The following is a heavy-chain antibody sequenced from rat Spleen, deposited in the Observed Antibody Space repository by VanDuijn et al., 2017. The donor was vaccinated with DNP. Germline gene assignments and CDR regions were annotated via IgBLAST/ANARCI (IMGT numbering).Heavy chain of an antibody. Sequence: EVQLVESGGGLIPPGRSLKVSCVGSGFTFNNYWMSWIRQAPGKGLEWVASITNTGGSIYYPDSVKGRFTISRDNAENTVYLQMNSLRSEDTATYYCAKGSYDGYYHGVMDAWGQGASVTVSS. CDR3: AKGSYDGYYHGVMDA. D-gene: IGHD1-12*03. V-gene: IGHV5-31*01. CDR1: GFTFNNYW. CDR2: ITNTGGSI. J-gene: IGHJ4*01.